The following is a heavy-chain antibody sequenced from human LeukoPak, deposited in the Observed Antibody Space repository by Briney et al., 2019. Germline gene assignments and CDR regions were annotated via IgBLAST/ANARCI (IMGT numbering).Heavy chain of an antibody. CDR3: ARGCEPYYFDY. V-gene: IGHV4-31*03. J-gene: IGHJ4*02. Sequence: SETLSLTCTVSGGSISSGGYYWSWIPLHPGQDLEGIGYIYYSGSTYYNPSIKSRVTISVDTSKNQCSLKLSTVTAADTAEYYCARGCEPYYFDYWGQGTLVTVSS. D-gene: IGHD1-14*01. CDR1: GGSISSGGYY. CDR2: IYYSGST.